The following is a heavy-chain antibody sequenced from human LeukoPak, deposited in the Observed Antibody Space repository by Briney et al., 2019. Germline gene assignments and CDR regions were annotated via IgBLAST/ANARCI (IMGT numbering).Heavy chain of an antibody. CDR1: GFTFSSYA. Sequence: PGGSLRLSCAASGFTFSSYAMHWVRQAPGKGPEWVAVISHDGNTKYYADSVKGRVTISRDNFKYMLYLQLSTLRVEDTAMYYCARDPIQGAPDYFDFWGQGTLVTDSS. V-gene: IGHV3-30-3*01. J-gene: IGHJ4*02. D-gene: IGHD1-14*01. CDR2: ISHDGNTK. CDR3: ARDPIQGAPDYFDF.